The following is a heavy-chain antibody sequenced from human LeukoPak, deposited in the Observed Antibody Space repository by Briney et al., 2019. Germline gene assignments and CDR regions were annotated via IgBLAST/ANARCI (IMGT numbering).Heavy chain of an antibody. D-gene: IGHD6-13*01. J-gene: IGHJ4*02. CDR1: GYTFTIYG. CDR3: ARDGESSSHAI. CDR2: ISAYYGNT. Sequence: ASVKVSFKSSGYTFTIYGISWVRQAPGQGLEWMGWISAYYGNTNYSQKLQGRVTMTTETSTSTAYMELRSLRSDDTAVYYCARDGESSSHAIWGQGTLVTVSS. V-gene: IGHV1-18*01.